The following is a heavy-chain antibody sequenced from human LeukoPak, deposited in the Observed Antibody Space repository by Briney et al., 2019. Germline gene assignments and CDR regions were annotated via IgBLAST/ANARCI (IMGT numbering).Heavy chain of an antibody. CDR1: GYTFTSYY. CDR3: ARATLSDYYFNY. V-gene: IGHV1-46*01. Sequence: GASVNVSCKASGYTFTSYYMHWVRQAPGQGLEWMGIINPSGGSTSYAQKFQGRDTMTRDTSTNTVYMELSSLRSEDTAVYFCARATLSDYYFNYWGQGTLVTVSS. J-gene: IGHJ4*02. CDR2: INPSGGST.